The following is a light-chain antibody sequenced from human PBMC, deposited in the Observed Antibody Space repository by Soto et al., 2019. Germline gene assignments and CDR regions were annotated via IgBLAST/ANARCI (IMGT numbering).Light chain of an antibody. J-gene: IGKJ4*01. CDR3: QQYGSSPLT. CDR1: QSVSSSY. V-gene: IGKV3-20*01. CDR2: GAS. Sequence: EIVLTQYPGTLSLSPGERATLSCRASQSVSSSYLAWYQQKPGQAPRLLIYGASSRATGIPDRFSGSGSGTDFTLTISRPEPEDFAVYYCQQYGSSPLTFGGGTKVEI.